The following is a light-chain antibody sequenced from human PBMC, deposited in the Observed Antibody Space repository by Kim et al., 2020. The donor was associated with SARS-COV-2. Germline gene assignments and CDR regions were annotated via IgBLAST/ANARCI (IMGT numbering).Light chain of an antibody. J-gene: IGLJ2*01. V-gene: IGLV6-57*03. CDR1: GGSMDDNY. CDR2: EDD. Sequence: GKTLTISITRSGGSMDDNYVWWYQQRPGGDPTTVIYEDDQRPSGVSDRFSGSIDNSTNSASLTISGLMTEDEADYYCQSYNRDNVIFGGGTQLTVL. CDR3: QSYNRDNVI.